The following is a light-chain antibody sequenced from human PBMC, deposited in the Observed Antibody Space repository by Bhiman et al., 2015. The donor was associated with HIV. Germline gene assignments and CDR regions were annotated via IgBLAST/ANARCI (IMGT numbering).Light chain of an antibody. Sequence: QSALTQPASVTGSLGQSITISCTGTSSDIGAYNYVSWYQQDPGKVPKLLVYDVTNRPSGVSNRFSGSKSGNTASLTISGLQAEDEADYYCSSYTSRKTEVFGTGTKVTVL. CDR3: SSYTSRKTEV. V-gene: IGLV2-14*01. CDR1: SSDIGAYNY. CDR2: DVT. J-gene: IGLJ1*01.